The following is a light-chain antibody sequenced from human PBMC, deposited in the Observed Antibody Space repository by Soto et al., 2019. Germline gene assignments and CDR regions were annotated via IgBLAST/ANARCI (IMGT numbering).Light chain of an antibody. V-gene: IGLV1-40*01. Sequence: QSALTQPPSVSGAPGQRVTITCSGSGSNIGAGYDVHWYQHVPGMPPRLLIFGTTNLPSIVPDRFSGSKSGTSASLAITGIQAEDEADYYCQSYDTRLTAWIFGGGTKVTVL. CDR2: GTT. CDR1: GSNIGAGYD. CDR3: QSYDTRLTAWI. J-gene: IGLJ2*01.